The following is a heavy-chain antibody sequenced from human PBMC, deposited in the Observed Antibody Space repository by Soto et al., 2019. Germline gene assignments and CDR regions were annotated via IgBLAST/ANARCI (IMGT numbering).Heavy chain of an antibody. CDR2: MNPNSGNT. J-gene: IGHJ3*02. Sequence: ASVKVSCKASGYTFTSYDINWVRQATGQGLEWMGWMNPNSGNTGYAQKFQGRVTMTRNTSISTAYMELSSLRSEDTAVYYCARGDGGSADYYGSGLGGAAFDIWGQGTMVTVSS. CDR3: ARGDGGSADYYGSGLGGAAFDI. V-gene: IGHV1-8*01. CDR1: GYTFTSYD. D-gene: IGHD3-10*01.